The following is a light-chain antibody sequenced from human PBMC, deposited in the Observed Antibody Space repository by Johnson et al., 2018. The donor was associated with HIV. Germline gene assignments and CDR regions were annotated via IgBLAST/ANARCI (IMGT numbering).Light chain of an antibody. J-gene: IGLJ1*01. CDR2: KND. CDR3: GTWDSNLSAYV. CDR1: YSNFGNNY. V-gene: IGLV1-51*02. Sequence: QLVLTQPPSVSAAPGQKVTISCSRNYSNFGNNYVSWYQQHPGTAPKLLIYKNDKRPSGIPDRFSGSKSGTSATLGITGLQTGDEADYYCGTWDSNLSAYVFGPGTKVTVL.